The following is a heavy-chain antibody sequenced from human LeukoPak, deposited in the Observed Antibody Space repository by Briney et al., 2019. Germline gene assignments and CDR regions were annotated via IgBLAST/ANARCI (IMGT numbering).Heavy chain of an antibody. CDR3: ARQGYSSSWYSVDYYYYGMDV. J-gene: IGHJ6*02. V-gene: IGHV4-61*05. CDR1: GGSISSSSHY. D-gene: IGHD6-13*01. Sequence: SETLSLTCTVSGGSISSSSHYWAWIRQPPGKGLEWIGYIYYSGSTNYNPSLKSRVTISVDTSKNQFSLKLSSVTAADTAVYYCARQGYSSSWYSVDYYYYGMDVWGQGTTVTVSS. CDR2: IYYSGST.